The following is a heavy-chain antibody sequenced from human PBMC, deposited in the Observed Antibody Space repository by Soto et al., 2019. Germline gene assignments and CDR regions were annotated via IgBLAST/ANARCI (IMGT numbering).Heavy chain of an antibody. CDR3: AKVKNDVWGSYRYRAFDY. J-gene: IGHJ4*02. CDR2: ISDSGGST. V-gene: IGHV3-23*01. D-gene: IGHD3-16*02. Sequence: GGSLRLSCAASGFTFSSYAMSWVHQAPGKGLEWVSAISDSGGSTYYADSVKGRFTISRDNSKNKLYLQMNSLRAEDAAVYYCAKVKNDVWGSYRYRAFDYWGQGTLVTVSS. CDR1: GFTFSSYA.